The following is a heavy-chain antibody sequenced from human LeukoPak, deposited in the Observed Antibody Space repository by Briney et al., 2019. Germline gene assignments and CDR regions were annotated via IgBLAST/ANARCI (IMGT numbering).Heavy chain of an antibody. CDR1: GYTFTSYY. J-gene: IGHJ4*02. CDR3: ARDPGKGYYYDSSGYYYFDY. CDR2: INPSGGST. V-gene: IGHV1-46*01. Sequence: ASVKVPCKASGYTFTSYYMHWVRQAPGQGLEWMGIINPSGGSTSYAQKFQGRVTMTRDTSTSTVYMELSSLRSEDTAVYYCARDPGKGYYYDSSGYYYFDYWGQGTLITVSS. D-gene: IGHD3-22*01.